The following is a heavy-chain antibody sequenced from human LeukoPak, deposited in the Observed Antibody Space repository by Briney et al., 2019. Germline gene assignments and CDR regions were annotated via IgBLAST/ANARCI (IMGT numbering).Heavy chain of an antibody. CDR3: ARLSNGGRFDWF. D-gene: IGHD3-9*01. CDR1: GGSISSSNW. J-gene: IGHJ4*02. V-gene: IGHV4-4*02. Sequence: PSETLSLTCTVSGGSISSSNWWSWVRQPPGKGLEWIGEIYHSGSTNYNPSLKSRVTISVDTSKNQFSLKLSSVTAADTAVYYCARLSNGGRFDWFWGQGTLVTVSS. CDR2: IYHSGST.